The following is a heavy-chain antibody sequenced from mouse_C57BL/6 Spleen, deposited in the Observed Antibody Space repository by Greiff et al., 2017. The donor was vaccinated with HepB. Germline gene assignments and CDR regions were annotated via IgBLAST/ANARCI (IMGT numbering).Heavy chain of an antibody. J-gene: IGHJ2*01. Sequence: QQSCKASGYTFTSYWMQWVKQRPGQGLEWIGEIDPSASYTNYNQKFKGKATLTVDTSSSTAYMQRSSLTSEDSAVYYCAKGRGGYWGQGTTLTVSS. D-gene: IGHD1-1*02. CDR3: AKGRGGY. CDR1: GYTFTSYW. CDR2: IDPSASYT. V-gene: IGHV1-50*01.